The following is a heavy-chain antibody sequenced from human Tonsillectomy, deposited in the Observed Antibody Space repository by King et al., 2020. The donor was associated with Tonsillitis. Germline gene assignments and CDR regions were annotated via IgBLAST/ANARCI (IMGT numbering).Heavy chain of an antibody. J-gene: IGHJ4*02. CDR2: INHSGIT. CDR1: GGSFSGYY. CDR3: TRAGEYYDSSSYPYY. Sequence: VQLQQWGAGLLKPSETLSLTCAVFGGSFSGYYWSWIRQPPGKGLEWIGEINHSGITKYSPSLKSRVTMSVDTSKNQFSLELSSVTAADTAVYFCTRAGEYYDSSSYPYYWGQGTLVTVSS. V-gene: IGHV4-34*01. D-gene: IGHD3-22*01.